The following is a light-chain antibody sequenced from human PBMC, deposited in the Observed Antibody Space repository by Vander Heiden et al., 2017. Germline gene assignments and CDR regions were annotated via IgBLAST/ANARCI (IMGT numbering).Light chain of an antibody. Sequence: DIVMTQSPLSLPVTPGEPASISCRSSQSRLHSNGYNYLDWYLQKPGHSPQLLIYLGSNRASGVPDRFSGSGSGTDFTLKISRVEAEDVGVYYCRQALQTLITFGQGTRLEIK. V-gene: IGKV2-28*01. CDR2: LGS. J-gene: IGKJ5*01. CDR1: QSRLHSNGYNY. CDR3: RQALQTLIT.